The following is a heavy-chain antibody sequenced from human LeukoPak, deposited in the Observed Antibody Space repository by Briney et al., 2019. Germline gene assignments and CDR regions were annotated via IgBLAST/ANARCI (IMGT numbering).Heavy chain of an antibody. V-gene: IGHV6-1*01. CDR2: TYYRSKWYN. CDR1: GDSVSSNSAA. Sequence: SQTLSLTCAISGDSVSSNSAAWNWIRQSPSRGLEWLGRTYYRSKWYNDYAVSVKSRITINPDTSKNQFSLQLNSVTPEDTAVYYCARVSRLYYDTSGRIFDYWGQGTLVTVSS. CDR3: ARVSRLYYDTSGRIFDY. J-gene: IGHJ4*02. D-gene: IGHD3-22*01.